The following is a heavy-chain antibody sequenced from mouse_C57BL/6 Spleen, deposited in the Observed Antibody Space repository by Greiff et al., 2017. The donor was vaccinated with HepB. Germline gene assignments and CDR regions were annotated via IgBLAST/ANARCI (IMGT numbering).Heavy chain of an antibody. CDR2: IYPSDSET. D-gene: IGHD1-1*01. CDR1: GYTFTSYW. Sequence: VQLQQPGAELVRPGSSVKLSCKASGYTFTSYWMDWVKQRPGQGLEWIGNIYPSDSETHYNQKFKDKATLTVDKSSSTAYMQLSSLTSEDSAVYYCAREGDYGSSYDWYFDVWGTGTTVTVSS. CDR3: AREGDYGSSYDWYFDV. J-gene: IGHJ1*03. V-gene: IGHV1-61*01.